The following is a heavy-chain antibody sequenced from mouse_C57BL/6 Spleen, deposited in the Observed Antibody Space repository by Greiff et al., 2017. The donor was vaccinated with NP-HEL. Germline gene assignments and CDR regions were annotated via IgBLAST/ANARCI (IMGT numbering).Heavy chain of an antibody. Sequence: EVQVVESGGGLVQPKGSLKLSCAASGFTFNTYAMHWVRQAPGKGLEWVARIRSKSSNYATYYADSVKDRFTISRDDSQSMLYLQMNNLKTEDTAMYYCVREIYYGSSQGYFDYWGQGTTLTVSS. J-gene: IGHJ2*01. D-gene: IGHD1-1*01. CDR3: VREIYYGSSQGYFDY. CDR1: GFTFNTYA. CDR2: IRSKSSNYAT. V-gene: IGHV10-3*01.